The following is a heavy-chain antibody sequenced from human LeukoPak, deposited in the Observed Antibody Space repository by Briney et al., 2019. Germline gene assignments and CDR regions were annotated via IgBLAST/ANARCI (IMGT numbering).Heavy chain of an antibody. J-gene: IGHJ4*02. CDR2: ISGNGVGT. D-gene: IGHD4-17*01. V-gene: IGHV3-23*01. CDR3: ARDLRTVTTSDY. CDR1: GFTFSDYA. Sequence: GGSLRLSCAGSGFTFSDYAMSWVRQAPEKGLEWVSSISGNGVGTYYADSVKGRFTISRDNSKSTLYLQMNSLRAEGTAVFYCARDLRTVTTSDYWGQGTLVTVSS.